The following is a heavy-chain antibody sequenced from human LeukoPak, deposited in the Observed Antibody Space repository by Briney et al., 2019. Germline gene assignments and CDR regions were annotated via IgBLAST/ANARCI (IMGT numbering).Heavy chain of an antibody. D-gene: IGHD2-2*01. CDR2: IIPVFGTA. J-gene: IGHJ3*02. Sequence: ASVKVSCKASGGTFSSYAISWVRQAPGQGLEWMGGIIPVFGTANYAQKFQGRVTITTDESTSTAYMELSSLRSEDTAVYYCVSPGASWTDAFDIWGQGTMVTVSS. CDR1: GGTFSSYA. V-gene: IGHV1-69*05. CDR3: VSPGASWTDAFDI.